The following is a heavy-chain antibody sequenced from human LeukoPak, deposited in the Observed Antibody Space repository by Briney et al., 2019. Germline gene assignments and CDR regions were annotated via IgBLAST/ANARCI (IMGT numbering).Heavy chain of an antibody. D-gene: IGHD6-13*01. J-gene: IGHJ6*02. Sequence: GGSLRLSCAASGFTFSSYAMSWVRQAPVKGLEWVSAISGSGGSTYYADSVNGRFTISRDNSKNTLYLQMNSLRAEDTAVYYCAKSHSSSSYFYYGMDVWGQGTTVTVSS. V-gene: IGHV3-23*01. CDR3: AKSHSSSSYFYYGMDV. CDR1: GFTFSSYA. CDR2: ISGSGGST.